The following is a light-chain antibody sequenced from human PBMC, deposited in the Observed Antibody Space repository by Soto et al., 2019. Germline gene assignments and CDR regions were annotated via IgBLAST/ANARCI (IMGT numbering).Light chain of an antibody. CDR1: QSISSW. Sequence: DIQMTQSPSTLSASVGDRVTITCRASQSISSWLAWYQQKPGKAPKLLIYKASGLESGVPSRFSGSGSGTEFTLTISSLQPDDFATYYCHQYNYYSWTFGQGTRVDIK. CDR3: HQYNYYSWT. CDR2: KAS. J-gene: IGKJ1*01. V-gene: IGKV1-5*03.